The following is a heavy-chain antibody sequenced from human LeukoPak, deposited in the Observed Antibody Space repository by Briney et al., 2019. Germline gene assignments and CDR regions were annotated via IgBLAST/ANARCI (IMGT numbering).Heavy chain of an antibody. V-gene: IGHV4-59*05. D-gene: IGHD3-16*02. CDR2: IYYSGST. CDR3: ARQGDYVWGSYRPDNHY. J-gene: IGHJ4*02. CDR1: GGSISSYY. Sequence: SETLSLTCTVSGGSISSYYWSWIRQPPGKGLEWIGSIYYSGSTYYNPSLKSRVTISVDTSKNQFSLKLSSVTAADTAVYYCARQGDYVWGSYRPDNHYWGQGTLVTVSS.